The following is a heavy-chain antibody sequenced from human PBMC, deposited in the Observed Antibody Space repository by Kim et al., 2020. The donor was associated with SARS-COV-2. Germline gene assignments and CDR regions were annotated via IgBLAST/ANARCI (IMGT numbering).Heavy chain of an antibody. CDR1: GFTFSSYG. D-gene: IGHD6-19*01. CDR3: AKDQWGSGSIYYYYGMDV. Sequence: GGSLRLSCAASGFTFSSYGMHWVRQAPGKGLEWVAVISYDGSNKYYADSVKGRFTISRDNSKNTLYLQMNSLRAEDTAVYYCAKDQWGSGSIYYYYGMDVWGQGTTVTVSS. CDR2: ISYDGSNK. V-gene: IGHV3-30*18. J-gene: IGHJ6*02.